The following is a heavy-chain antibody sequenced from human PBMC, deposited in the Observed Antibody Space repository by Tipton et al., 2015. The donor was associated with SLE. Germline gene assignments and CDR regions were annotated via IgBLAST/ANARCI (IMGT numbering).Heavy chain of an antibody. CDR2: IYYSGST. CDR1: GFTFSSYA. CDR3: ARSGSGAGGFDY. J-gene: IGHJ4*02. V-gene: IGHV4-31*02. D-gene: IGHD3-3*01. Sequence: LRLSCAASGFTFSSYAMSWVRQHPGKGLEWIGYIYYSGSTCYNPSLKSRVTISVDTSKNQFSLKLSSVTAADTAVYYCARSGSGAGGFDYWGQGTLVTVSS.